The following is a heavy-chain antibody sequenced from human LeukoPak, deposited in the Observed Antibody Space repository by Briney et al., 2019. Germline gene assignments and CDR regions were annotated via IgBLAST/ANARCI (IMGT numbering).Heavy chain of an antibody. Sequence: GGSLRLSCAASGFTFSSYSVNWVRQAPGKGLEWVSYISSRSSSTKYADSVKGRLTISRDNAKNSLYLQMNSLRAEDTAVYYCARVLSSSWGAYYYYGMDVWGRGTTVTVSS. CDR1: GFTFSSYS. CDR3: ARVLSSSWGAYYYYGMDV. J-gene: IGHJ6*02. V-gene: IGHV3-48*04. CDR2: ISSRSSST. D-gene: IGHD6-13*01.